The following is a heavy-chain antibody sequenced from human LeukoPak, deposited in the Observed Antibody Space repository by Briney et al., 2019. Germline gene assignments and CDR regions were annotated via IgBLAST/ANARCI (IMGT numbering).Heavy chain of an antibody. V-gene: IGHV4-34*01. D-gene: IGHD1-14*01. CDR2: INHSGST. CDR1: GGSFGTFY. CDR3: ARVGPDYYYYYMDV. Sequence: SETLSLTCAVYGGSFGTFYWTWIRQPPGKGLEWIGEINHSGSTNYNPSLKSPVTISVDTSKNQFSLKLSSVTAADTAVYYCARVGPDYYYYYMDVWGKGTTVTVSS. J-gene: IGHJ6*03.